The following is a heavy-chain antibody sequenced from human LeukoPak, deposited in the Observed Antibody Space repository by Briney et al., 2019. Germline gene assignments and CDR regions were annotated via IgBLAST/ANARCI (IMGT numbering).Heavy chain of an antibody. J-gene: IGHJ4*02. V-gene: IGHV3-23*01. Sequence: RGSLRLSCAASGFTFNTYAMSWVRQAPGKGLEWVSTISGSGDRTYYADSVKGRFSISRDNSKNTLYLQMNSLRAEDTAVYYCANDPEDGYLLFDDWGQGTLVTVSS. CDR1: GFTFNTYA. CDR2: ISGSGDRT. CDR3: ANDPEDGYLLFDD. D-gene: IGHD5-24*01.